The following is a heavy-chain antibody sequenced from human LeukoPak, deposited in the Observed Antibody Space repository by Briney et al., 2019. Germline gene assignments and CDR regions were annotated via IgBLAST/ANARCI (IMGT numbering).Heavy chain of an antibody. CDR1: GYTFTSYG. CDR2: ISAYNGNT. J-gene: IGHJ4*02. Sequence: ASVKVSCNASGYTFTSYGISWVRQAPGQGLEWMGWISAYNGNTNYAQKLQSRVTMTTDTSTSTAYMELRSLRSDDTAVYYCARDLSHDYGDNRGYWGQGTLVTVSS. CDR3: ARDLSHDYGDNRGY. D-gene: IGHD4-17*01. V-gene: IGHV1-18*01.